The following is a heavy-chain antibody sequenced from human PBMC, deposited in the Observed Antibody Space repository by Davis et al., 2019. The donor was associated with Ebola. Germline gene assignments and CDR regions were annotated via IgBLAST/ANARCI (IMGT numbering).Heavy chain of an antibody. Sequence: MPSETLSLTCTVSGGSISSYYWSWIRQPPGMGLEWIGEINHSGSTNYNPSLKSRVTMSVDTSKNQISLKLSSVTAADTAVYYCARAPGRLGGNSARFDYWGPGTLVTVSS. D-gene: IGHD4-23*01. CDR3: ARAPGRLGGNSARFDY. V-gene: IGHV4-34*01. J-gene: IGHJ4*02. CDR2: INHSGST. CDR1: GGSISSYY.